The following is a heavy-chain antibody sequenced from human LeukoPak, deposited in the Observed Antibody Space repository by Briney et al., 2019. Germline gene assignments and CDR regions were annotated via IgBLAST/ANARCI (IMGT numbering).Heavy chain of an antibody. Sequence: WASVKVSCKVSGYTLTELSMHWVRQAPGKGLEWMGGFDPEDGETIYAQKFQGRVTMTEDTSTDTAYMELSSLRSEDTAVYYCARGLSITMRVVVIPHFDYWGQGTLVTVSS. CDR3: ARGLSITMRVVVIPHFDY. CDR2: FDPEDGET. J-gene: IGHJ4*02. D-gene: IGHD3-22*01. CDR1: GYTLTELS. V-gene: IGHV1-24*01.